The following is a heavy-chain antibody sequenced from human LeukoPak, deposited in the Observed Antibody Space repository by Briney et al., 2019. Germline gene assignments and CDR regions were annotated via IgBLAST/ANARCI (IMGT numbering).Heavy chain of an antibody. CDR2: INPNSGGT. Sequence: VASVKVSCKASGYTFTGYYMHWVRQAPGQGLEWMGWINPNSGGTNYAQKFQGWVTMTRDTSISTAYMELSRLRSDDTAVHYCARDLRVGATVFGYWGQGTLVTVSS. D-gene: IGHD1-26*01. CDR3: ARDLRVGATVFGY. J-gene: IGHJ4*02. V-gene: IGHV1-2*04. CDR1: GYTFTGYY.